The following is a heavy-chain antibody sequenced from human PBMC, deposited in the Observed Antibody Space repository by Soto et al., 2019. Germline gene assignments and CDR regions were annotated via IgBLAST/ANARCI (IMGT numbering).Heavy chain of an antibody. CDR1: GYSFTSYW. CDR3: ARHARGWFGELFQKYYGMDV. Sequence: GESLKISCNGSGYSFTSYWISWVRQMPGKGLEWMGRIDPSDSYTNYSPSFQGHVTISADKSISTAYLQWSSLKASDTAMYYCARHARGWFGELFQKYYGMDVWGQGTKVTVYS. V-gene: IGHV5-10-1*01. J-gene: IGHJ6*02. D-gene: IGHD3-10*01. CDR2: IDPSDSYT.